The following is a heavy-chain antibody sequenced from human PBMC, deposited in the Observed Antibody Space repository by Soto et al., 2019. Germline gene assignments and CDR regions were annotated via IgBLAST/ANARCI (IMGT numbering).Heavy chain of an antibody. D-gene: IGHD2-15*01. J-gene: IGHJ4*02. Sequence: GASVKVSCKASVYTFTMYNVHWVRQAPGQGLEWMAIINPSGGTTYYVQKFEGRVTLTTDTSTSTVYMELSSLRSDDTAVYYCARVRGGGSEYFFDYWGQGTLVTVSS. CDR2: INPSGGTT. V-gene: IGHV1-46*01. CDR1: VYTFTMYN. CDR3: ARVRGGGSEYFFDY.